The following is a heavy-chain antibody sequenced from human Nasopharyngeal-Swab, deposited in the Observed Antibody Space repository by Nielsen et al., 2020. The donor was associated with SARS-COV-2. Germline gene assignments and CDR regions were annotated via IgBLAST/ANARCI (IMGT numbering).Heavy chain of an antibody. V-gene: IGHV1-2*02. Sequence: ASVKVSCKASGYSFTGYYIHWVRQAPGQGLQWMGWINPNGGGTNYAQKFQGRITLTRDTSISTAYMDLSRLKADDTAVVYCARSPSVTIHRFNYFDFWGQGSLVTVSP. CDR3: ARSPSVTIHRFNYFDF. CDR1: GYSFTGYY. CDR2: INPNGGGT. J-gene: IGHJ4*02. D-gene: IGHD3-3*01.